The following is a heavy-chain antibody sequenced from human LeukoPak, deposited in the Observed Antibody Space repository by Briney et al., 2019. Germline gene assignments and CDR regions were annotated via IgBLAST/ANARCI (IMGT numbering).Heavy chain of an antibody. D-gene: IGHD2-21*02. CDR1: GFSFAYYA. CDR3: AKDIEAGTAGFSFDY. J-gene: IGHJ4*02. Sequence: GGSLRLSCAASGFSFAYYAVHWVRQAPGPGLEWVSLITANGDSTYYADSVKGRFTISRDNSKNSLSLQMNSLRTEDTALYYCAKDIEAGTAGFSFDYWGQGTLVAVSS. CDR2: ITANGDST. V-gene: IGHV3-43*02.